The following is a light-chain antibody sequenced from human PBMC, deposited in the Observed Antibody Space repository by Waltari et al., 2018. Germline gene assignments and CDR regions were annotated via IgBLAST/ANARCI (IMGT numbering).Light chain of an antibody. V-gene: IGKV1-9*01. CDR1: KVISSF. CDR2: AAS. Sequence: DIQLTQSPTFLTACVGDRAPLTCRAIKVISSFLAWYQQKPGKASKLLIYAASTLQSGVPSRFSGSGFGTEFTLTISSVQPENCATYYWQQLKSYPLTFGGGTKVEIK. J-gene: IGKJ4*01. CDR3: QQLKSYPLT.